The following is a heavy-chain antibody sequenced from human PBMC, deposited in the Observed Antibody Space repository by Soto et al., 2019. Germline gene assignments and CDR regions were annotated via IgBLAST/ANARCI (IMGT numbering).Heavy chain of an antibody. J-gene: IGHJ4*02. CDR1: GFTFSDFA. CDR2: MTGSGDTT. V-gene: IGHV3-23*01. D-gene: IGHD2-15*01. Sequence: PGGSLRLSCRGSGFTFSDFAMNWVRQAPNKGLEWVSTMTGSGDTTYYAESVRGRFTISRDNSKNTLFLHMTALRAGDTAIYFCAKKVYGGSPSPFGSWGQGTLVTVSS. CDR3: AKKVYGGSPSPFGS.